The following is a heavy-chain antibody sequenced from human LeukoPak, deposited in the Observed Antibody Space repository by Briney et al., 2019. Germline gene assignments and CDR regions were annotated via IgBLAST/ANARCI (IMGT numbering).Heavy chain of an antibody. Sequence: GASVKVSCKTSGYTFTNYGISWVRQAPGQGLEWMGWISPYNGNAINAQKLQGRVTVTTDTTTSTAYMELRSLRSDDTAAYYCTRTVLDCKNGVCYDYWGQGTLVTVSS. J-gene: IGHJ4*02. CDR2: ISPYNGNA. CDR1: GYTFTNYG. CDR3: TRTVLDCKNGVCYDY. V-gene: IGHV1-18*01. D-gene: IGHD2-8*01.